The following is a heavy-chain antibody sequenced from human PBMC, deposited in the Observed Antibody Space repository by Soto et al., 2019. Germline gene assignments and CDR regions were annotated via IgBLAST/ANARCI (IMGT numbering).Heavy chain of an antibody. D-gene: IGHD6-13*01. J-gene: IGHJ6*03. CDR3: ARGSGEQLIYYYYYMDV. CDR2: IYYSGST. V-gene: IGHV4-59*01. Sequence: QVQLQESGPGLVKPSETLSLTCTVSGGSISSYYWSWIRQPPGKGLEWIGYIYYSGSTNYNPSLKSRVTISVDTSKNQFSLKLSSVTAADTAVYYCARGSGEQLIYYYYYMDVWGKGTTVTVSS. CDR1: GGSISSYY.